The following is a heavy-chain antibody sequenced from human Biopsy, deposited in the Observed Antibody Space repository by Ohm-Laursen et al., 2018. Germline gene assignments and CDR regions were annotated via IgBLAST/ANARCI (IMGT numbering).Heavy chain of an antibody. V-gene: IGHV3-48*01. J-gene: IGHJ4*02. Sequence: SLRLSCTASGFTVSDYSMNWVRQAPGKGLEWVSFISSGSSPIYYADSVKGRFAISRDDAKNSLYLQMNSLRAEDTAVYYCARGRTGGRGQGTLVTVSS. CDR3: ARGRTGG. D-gene: IGHD1/OR15-1a*01. CDR1: GFTVSDYS. CDR2: ISSGSSPI.